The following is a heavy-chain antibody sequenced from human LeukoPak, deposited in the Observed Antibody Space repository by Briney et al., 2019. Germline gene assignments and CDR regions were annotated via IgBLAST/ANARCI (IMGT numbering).Heavy chain of an antibody. CDR2: IYYSGSP. D-gene: IGHD3-16*02. CDR1: GRSFSTYY. J-gene: IGHJ4*02. Sequence: PETLSLTCTVSGRSFSTYYWSWIRPPPGKGLEWIGYIYYSGSPHHNPSLKSGVTMSVDTSKNQFSLKLSSVTAADTAVYYCARAVISFGGVIAKGFDCWGQGTLVTISS. V-gene: IGHV4-59*01. CDR3: ARAVISFGGVIAKGFDC.